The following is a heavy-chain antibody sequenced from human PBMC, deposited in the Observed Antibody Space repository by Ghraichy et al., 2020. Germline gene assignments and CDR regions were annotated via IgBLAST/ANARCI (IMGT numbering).Heavy chain of an antibody. J-gene: IGHJ4*02. CDR3: AKDVIEVVPGYFDY. V-gene: IGHV3-23*01. CDR2: ISGSGGST. CDR1: GFTFSSYA. Sequence: GGSLRLSCAASGFTFSSYAMSWVRQAPGKGLEWVSAISGSGGSTYYADSVKGRFTISRDNSRNTLYLQMNSLRADDTAVYYCAKDVIEVVPGYFDYWGQGTVVTVSS. D-gene: IGHD2-2*01.